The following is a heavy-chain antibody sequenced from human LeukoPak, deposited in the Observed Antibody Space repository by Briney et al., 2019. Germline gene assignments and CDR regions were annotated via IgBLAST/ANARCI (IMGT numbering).Heavy chain of an antibody. CDR3: ARDFFVGATSGLWSER. CDR2: INHSGST. Sequence: SETLSLTCAVYGGSFSGYYWSWIRQPPGKGLEWIGEINHSGSTNYNPSLKSRVTISVDTSKNQFSLKLSSVTAADTAVYYCARDFFVGATSGLWSERWGQGTMVTVSS. CDR1: GGSFSGYY. V-gene: IGHV4-34*01. J-gene: IGHJ3*01. D-gene: IGHD1-26*01.